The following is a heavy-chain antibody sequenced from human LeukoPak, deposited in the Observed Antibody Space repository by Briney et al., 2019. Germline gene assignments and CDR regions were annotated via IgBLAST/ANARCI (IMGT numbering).Heavy chain of an antibody. CDR2: INSGSNYI. Sequence: GGSLRLSCAASGSTFSSYTINWVRQPPGQGLEWVASINSGSNYIFYADSVKGRFTISRDNGKNSLSLQMNSLRAEDTAVYYCARDRGGRVVVTATYFDSWGQGTLVTVSS. V-gene: IGHV3-21*01. CDR1: GSTFSSYT. D-gene: IGHD2-21*02. CDR3: ARDRGGRVVVTATYFDS. J-gene: IGHJ4*02.